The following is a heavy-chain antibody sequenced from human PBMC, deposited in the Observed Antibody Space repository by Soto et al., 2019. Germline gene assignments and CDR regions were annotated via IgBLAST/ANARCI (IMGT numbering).Heavy chain of an antibody. Sequence: TLSLPCTVSGGSLSSGCYYWSWIRQHPGKGLEWIGYIYYSGSTYYNPSLKSRVTISVDTSKNQFSLKLSSVTAADTAVYYCARGGYSGYDLDYWGQGTLVTVS. V-gene: IGHV4-31*03. J-gene: IGHJ4*02. D-gene: IGHD5-12*01. CDR1: GGSLSSGCYY. CDR2: IYYSGST. CDR3: ARGGYSGYDLDY.